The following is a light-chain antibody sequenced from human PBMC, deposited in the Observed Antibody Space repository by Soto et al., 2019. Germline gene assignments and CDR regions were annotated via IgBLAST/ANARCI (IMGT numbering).Light chain of an antibody. V-gene: IGKV3-15*01. J-gene: IGKJ1*01. CDR3: QRYNNWPPWT. CDR2: AAS. Sequence: EIVMTQSPATLSVSPGERATLSCRASQSVGGNLAWYQQKPGQPPRLLIYAASSRPTGIPARFSGSGSGTEFTLAISSLQSEDFAVYYCQRYNNWPPWTFDQGTKVEIK. CDR1: QSVGGN.